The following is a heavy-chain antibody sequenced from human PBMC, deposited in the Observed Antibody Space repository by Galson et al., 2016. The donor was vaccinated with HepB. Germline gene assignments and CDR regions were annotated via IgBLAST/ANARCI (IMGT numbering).Heavy chain of an antibody. Sequence: TLSLTCTVSGGSISSSTYYWGWIRQPPGKGLEWIGSIYYSGSTYYNPSLKSRVTISVDTSKNQFSLKLSSVTAADTAVYYCARASSGSDYWGQGTLVTVSS. J-gene: IGHJ4*02. V-gene: IGHV4-39*07. CDR2: IYYSGST. D-gene: IGHD5-12*01. CDR3: ARASSGSDY. CDR1: GGSISSSTYY.